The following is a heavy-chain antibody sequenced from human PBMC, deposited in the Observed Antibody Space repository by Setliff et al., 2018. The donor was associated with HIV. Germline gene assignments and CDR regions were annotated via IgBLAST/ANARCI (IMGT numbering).Heavy chain of an antibody. CDR3: ARLTTTYYYDSSAYYHPV. CDR2: TPYRGRT. V-gene: IGHV4-39*07. CDR1: GDSIVFDDSTRSYH. Sequence: SETLSLTCRLSGDSIVFDDSTRSYHCSWIRQPPGKGLEWIGSTPYRGRTNYNPSLRSRVTISLDTSKNQFSLKLSSVTAADTAVFYCARLTTTYYYDSSAYYHPVWGQGTLVTVSS. D-gene: IGHD3-22*01. J-gene: IGHJ4*02.